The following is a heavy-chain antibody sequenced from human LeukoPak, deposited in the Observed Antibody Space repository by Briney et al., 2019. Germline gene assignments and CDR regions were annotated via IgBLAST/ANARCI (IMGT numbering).Heavy chain of an antibody. CDR3: ARHGAYCGGDCYSGYFDY. Sequence: SETLSLTCTVSGGSISSYYWSWIRQPPRKGLEWIGYIYYSGCTNYNPSLKSRVTISVDTSKNQFSLKLSSVTAADTAVYYCARHGAYCGGDCYSGYFDYWGQGTLVTVSS. V-gene: IGHV4-59*08. CDR2: IYYSGCT. CDR1: GGSISSYY. J-gene: IGHJ4*02. D-gene: IGHD2-21*02.